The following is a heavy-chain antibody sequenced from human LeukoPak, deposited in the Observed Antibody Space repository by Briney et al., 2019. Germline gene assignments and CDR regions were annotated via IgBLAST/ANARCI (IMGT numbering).Heavy chain of an antibody. V-gene: IGHV4-4*02. Sequence: KTSGTLSLTCAVSGGSISSSNWWSWVRQPPGKGLEWIGEINHSGSTNYNPSLKSRVTISVDTSKNQFSLKLSSVTAADTAVYYCARVRAAAIPYYFDSWGQGTLVTVSS. D-gene: IGHD6-13*01. CDR2: INHSGST. CDR3: ARVRAAAIPYYFDS. CDR1: GGSISSSNW. J-gene: IGHJ4*02.